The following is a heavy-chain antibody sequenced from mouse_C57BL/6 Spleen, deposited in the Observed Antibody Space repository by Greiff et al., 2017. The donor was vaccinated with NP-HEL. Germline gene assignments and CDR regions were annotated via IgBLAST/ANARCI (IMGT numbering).Heavy chain of an antibody. D-gene: IGHD2-3*01. J-gene: IGHJ2*01. CDR3: ARGDGYYFDY. V-gene: IGHV1-69*01. CDR2: IDPSDSYT. CDR1: GYTFTSYW. Sequence: QVQLQQPGAELVMPGASVKLSCKASGYTFTSYWMHWVKQRPGQGLEWIGEIDPSDSYTNYNQKFKGKSTLTVDKSSSTAYMQLSSLTSEDSAVYYCARGDGYYFDYWGRGTTLAVSS.